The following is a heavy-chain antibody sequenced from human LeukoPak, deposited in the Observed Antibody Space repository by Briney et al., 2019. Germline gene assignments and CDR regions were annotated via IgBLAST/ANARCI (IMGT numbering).Heavy chain of an antibody. CDR3: ARDRTGDHAFDI. CDR1: GGSISSYY. D-gene: IGHD7-27*01. J-gene: IGHJ3*02. Sequence: SETLSLTCTVSGGSISSYYWSWIRQPPGKGLEWIGYIYYSGSTNYNPSLKSRVTISVDTSKNQFSLKLSSVTAADTAVYYCARDRTGDHAFDIWGQGTMVTVSS. CDR2: IYYSGST. V-gene: IGHV4-59*01.